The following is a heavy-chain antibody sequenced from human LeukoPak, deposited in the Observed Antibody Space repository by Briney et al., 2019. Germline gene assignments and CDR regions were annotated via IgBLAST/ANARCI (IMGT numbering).Heavy chain of an antibody. J-gene: IGHJ3*02. V-gene: IGHV1-24*01. D-gene: IGHD6-13*01. CDR2: FDPEDGET. CDR3: ASRDPRIAAVGYDAFDI. CDR1: GYTLTELS. Sequence: ASVKVSCKVSGYTLTELSMHWVRQAPGKGLEWMGGFDPEDGETIYAQKLQGRVTMTEDTSTDTAYMELSSLRSEDTAVYYCASRDPRIAAVGYDAFDIWGQGTMVTVSS.